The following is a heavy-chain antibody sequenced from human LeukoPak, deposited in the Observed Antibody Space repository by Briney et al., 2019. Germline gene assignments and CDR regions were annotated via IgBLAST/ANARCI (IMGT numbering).Heavy chain of an antibody. Sequence: ASVKVSCKASGYTFTGYYMHWVRQAPGQGLEWMGWINPNSGGTNYAQKFQGRVTMIRDTSISTAYMELSRLRSDDTAVYYCARTMEYCSSTSCYNWFDPWGQGTLVTVSS. V-gene: IGHV1-2*02. CDR3: ARTMEYCSSTSCYNWFDP. CDR2: INPNSGGT. J-gene: IGHJ5*02. D-gene: IGHD2-2*01. CDR1: GYTFTGYY.